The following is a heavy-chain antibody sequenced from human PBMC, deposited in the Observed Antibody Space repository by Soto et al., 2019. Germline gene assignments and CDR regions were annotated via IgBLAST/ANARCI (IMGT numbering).Heavy chain of an antibody. Sequence: ASGKVSSKASGYTFTSYGISWVRQAPGQGLEGMGWSSAYNGNTNDAQKLQGRVTMTTDTSTSTDYLELRSLRSDDTAVYSCARDARAAAGHNGALDYYYGMDVWGQGTTVTVSS. CDR2: SSAYNGNT. V-gene: IGHV1-18*01. D-gene: IGHD6-13*01. J-gene: IGHJ6*02. CDR3: ARDARAAAGHNGALDYYYGMDV. CDR1: GYTFTSYG.